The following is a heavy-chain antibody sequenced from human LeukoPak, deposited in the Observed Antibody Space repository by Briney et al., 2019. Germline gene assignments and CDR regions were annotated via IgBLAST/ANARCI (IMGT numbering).Heavy chain of an antibody. V-gene: IGHV4-31*03. Sequence: SQTLSLTCTVSGGSISSGGYYWSWIRQHPGKGLEWIGYIYYSGSTYYNPSLKSRVTISVDTSKNQFSLKLSSVTAADTAAYYCARGFRYYDILTGYSSGEYFDYWGQGTLVTVSS. D-gene: IGHD3-9*01. CDR1: GGSISSGGYY. CDR2: IYYSGST. J-gene: IGHJ4*02. CDR3: ARGFRYYDILTGYSSGEYFDY.